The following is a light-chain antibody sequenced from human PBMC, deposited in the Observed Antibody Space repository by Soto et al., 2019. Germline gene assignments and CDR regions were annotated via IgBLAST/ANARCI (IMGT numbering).Light chain of an antibody. CDR2: DVS. J-gene: IGLJ3*02. Sequence: QSALTQPASVSGSPGQSITISCNGTNNDVGAYNYVSWFQQHPGKAPKTMIYDVSNRPSGVSNRFSGSKSGNTASLTISGLQAEDEADYYCSSYTRSNTVLFGGGTKLTVL. CDR1: NNDVGAYNY. V-gene: IGLV2-14*03. CDR3: SSYTRSNTVL.